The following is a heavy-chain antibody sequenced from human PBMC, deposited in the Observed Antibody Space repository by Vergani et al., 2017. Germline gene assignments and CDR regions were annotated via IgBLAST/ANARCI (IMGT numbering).Heavy chain of an antibody. Sequence: EVQLVESGGGLVKPGGSLRLSCAASGFTFSNAWMSWVRQAPGKGLEWVGRIKSKTDGGTTDYAAPVKGRFTISRDDSKNTLYLQMNSLKTEDTAVYYCTTDLWDIVVVLAATPEDAFDIWGQGTMVTVSS. V-gene: IGHV3-15*01. J-gene: IGHJ3*02. CDR3: TTDLWDIVVVLAATPEDAFDI. CDR2: IKSKTDGGTT. CDR1: GFTFSNAW. D-gene: IGHD2-2*01.